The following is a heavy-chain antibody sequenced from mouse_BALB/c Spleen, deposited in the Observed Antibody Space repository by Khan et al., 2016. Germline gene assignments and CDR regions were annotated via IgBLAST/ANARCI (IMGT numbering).Heavy chain of an antibody. Sequence: QVQLQQSGAELARPGASVKMSCKATGYTFTSYTIHWVKQRPGQGLEWIGYIDPTSGYTNYNQNFKDKATLTADKSSNTAYMQLSSLTSEDSAVXACAIKISAATSFDDWCQGTTLTVSS. J-gene: IGHJ2*01. CDR3: AIKISAATSFDD. D-gene: IGHD1-2*01. CDR1: GYTFTSYT. CDR2: IDPTSGYT. V-gene: IGHV1-4*01.